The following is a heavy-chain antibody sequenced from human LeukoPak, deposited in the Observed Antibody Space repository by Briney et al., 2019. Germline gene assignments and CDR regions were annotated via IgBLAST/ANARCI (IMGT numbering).Heavy chain of an antibody. Sequence: PGGSLRLSCAASGFTVSSNYMSWVRQAPGKGLEWVSVTYSGGSTNYADSVKGRFTVSRDTSKNTLYLQMNSLRAEDTAVYYCARSMLRGVPLDVWSQGTTVTVTS. V-gene: IGHV3-53*01. D-gene: IGHD3-10*01. J-gene: IGHJ6*02. CDR2: TYSGGST. CDR3: ARSMLRGVPLDV. CDR1: GFTVSSNY.